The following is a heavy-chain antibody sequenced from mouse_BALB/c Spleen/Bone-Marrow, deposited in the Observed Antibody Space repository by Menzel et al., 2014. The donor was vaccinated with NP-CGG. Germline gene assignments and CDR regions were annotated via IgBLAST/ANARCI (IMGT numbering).Heavy chain of an antibody. V-gene: IGHV1-80*01. CDR1: GYAFSNYW. J-gene: IGHJ4*01. CDR3: ARRDGSTYYYAMDY. Sequence: QVQLQQSGAELVRPGSSVKISCKASGYAFSNYWMNWVKQRPGQGLEWIGQIYPGDGDTNYNGKFKGKATLTADKSSSTAYMQLSSLTSEDSAVYFSARRDGSTYYYAMDYWGQGTSVTVSS. D-gene: IGHD1-1*01. CDR2: IYPGDGDT.